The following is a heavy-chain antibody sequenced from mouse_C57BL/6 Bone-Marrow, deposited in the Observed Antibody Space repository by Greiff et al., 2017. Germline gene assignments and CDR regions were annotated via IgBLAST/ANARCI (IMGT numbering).Heavy chain of an antibody. CDR2: ISNGGGST. CDR3: ARHGITTVVRRGYFDV. Sequence: EVHLVESGGGLVQPGGSLKLSCAASGFTFSDYYMYWVRQTPEKRLEWVAYISNGGGSTYYPDTVKGRFTISRDNAKNTLYLQMSRLKSEDTAMYYGARHGITTVVRRGYFDVWGTGTTVTVSS. D-gene: IGHD1-1*01. J-gene: IGHJ1*03. V-gene: IGHV5-12*01. CDR1: GFTFSDYY.